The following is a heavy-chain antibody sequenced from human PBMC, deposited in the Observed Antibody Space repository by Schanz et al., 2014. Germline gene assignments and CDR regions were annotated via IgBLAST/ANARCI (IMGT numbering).Heavy chain of an antibody. CDR3: ARGTDWNLHY. CDR1: GFTFSKYW. V-gene: IGHV3-21*06. D-gene: IGHD1-1*01. J-gene: IGHJ4*02. Sequence: EVQLVESGGGLVQPGGSLRLSCGGSGFTFSKYWMSWVRQAPGKGLEWVSSISGRSSHIYYADSVKGRFSISRDNAKNSLYLQLNSLRAEDTAVYYCARGTDWNLHYWGQGALVTVSS. CDR2: ISGRSSHI.